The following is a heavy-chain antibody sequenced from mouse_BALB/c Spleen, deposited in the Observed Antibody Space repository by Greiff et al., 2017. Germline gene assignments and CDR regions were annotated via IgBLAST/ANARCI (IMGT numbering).Heavy chain of an antibody. CDR1: GFSLTSYD. CDR2: IWTGGGT. D-gene: IGHD1-1*01. Sequence: QVQLMESGPGLVAPSQSLSITCTVSGFSLTSYDISWIRQPPGKGLEWLGVIWTGGGTNYNSAFMSRLSISKDNSKSQVFLKMNSLQTDDTAIYYCVRDERDYGSSSYYIDYWGQGTTLTVSA. J-gene: IGHJ2*01. CDR3: VRDERDYGSSSYYIDY. V-gene: IGHV2-9-2*01.